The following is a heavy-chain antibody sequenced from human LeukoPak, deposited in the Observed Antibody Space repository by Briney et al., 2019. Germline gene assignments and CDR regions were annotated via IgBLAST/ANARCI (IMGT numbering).Heavy chain of an antibody. CDR1: GFTFSSYA. J-gene: IGHJ3*02. V-gene: IGHV3-33*08. D-gene: IGHD6-19*01. Sequence: GGSLRLSCAASGFTFSSYAMSWVRQAPGQGLEWVAVIWYDGSNKYYADSVKGRFTISRDNSKNTLYLQMNSLRAEDTAVYYCARAKDNSGRDGFDIWGQGTMVTVSS. CDR2: IWYDGSNK. CDR3: ARAKDNSGRDGFDI.